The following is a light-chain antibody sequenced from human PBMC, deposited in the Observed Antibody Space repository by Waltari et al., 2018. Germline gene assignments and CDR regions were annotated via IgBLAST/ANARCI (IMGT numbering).Light chain of an antibody. J-gene: IGKJ4*01. Sequence: DIQMTQSPSTLSASVGDRVTITCRASQSISSWLAWDQQKPGKAPKLLIYKASSLESGVPSRFSGSGSVTEFTLTISSLQPDDFATYYCQQYNSFSFGGGTKVEIK. CDR1: QSISSW. CDR2: KAS. CDR3: QQYNSFS. V-gene: IGKV1-5*03.